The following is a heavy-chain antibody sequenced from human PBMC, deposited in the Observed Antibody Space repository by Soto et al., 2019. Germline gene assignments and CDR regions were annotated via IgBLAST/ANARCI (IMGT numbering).Heavy chain of an antibody. CDR2: ISWDSGTI. Sequence: EVQLVESGGDLVQPGGSLRLSCAASGFTFGDHAMHWVRQVPGRGLEWVAGISWDSGTIDYGASVEGRFTISRDNAKNSVYLQMNSLRHEDTGFYFCAKDNGGVWTAPGEGSYAYYGMDVWGQGTTVAVSS. CDR3: AKDNGGVWTAPGEGSYAYYGMDV. V-gene: IGHV3-9*01. CDR1: GFTFGDHA. J-gene: IGHJ6*02. D-gene: IGHD3-16*01.